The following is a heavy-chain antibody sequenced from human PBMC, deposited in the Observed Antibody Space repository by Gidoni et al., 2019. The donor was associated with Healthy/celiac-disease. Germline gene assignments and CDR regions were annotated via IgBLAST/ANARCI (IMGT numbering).Heavy chain of an antibody. V-gene: IGHV4-34*01. Sequence: QVQLQQWGAGLLKPSETLSLTCAVYGGSFSGYYWSWIRQPPGKGLEWSGEINHSGSTHYNPSLKSRVTISVDTSKNQFSLKLSSVTAADTAVYYCARGADYFDYWGQGTLVTVSS. CDR1: GGSFSGYY. CDR2: INHSGST. CDR3: ARGADYFDY. J-gene: IGHJ4*02.